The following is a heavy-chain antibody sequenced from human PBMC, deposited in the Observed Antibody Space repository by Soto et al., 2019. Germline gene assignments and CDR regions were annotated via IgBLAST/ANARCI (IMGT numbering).Heavy chain of an antibody. V-gene: IGHV4-39*01. J-gene: IGHJ4*02. CDR1: GGSISSSSYY. D-gene: IGHD3-22*01. Sequence: ETLSLTCTVSGGSISSSSYYWGWIRQAPGKGLEWIGSIYYSGSTYYNPSLKSRGTISVDTSKNQFSLKLSSVTAADTAVYYCARRHYDSSGYVYFDYWGQGTLVTVSS. CDR3: ARRHYDSSGYVYFDY. CDR2: IYYSGST.